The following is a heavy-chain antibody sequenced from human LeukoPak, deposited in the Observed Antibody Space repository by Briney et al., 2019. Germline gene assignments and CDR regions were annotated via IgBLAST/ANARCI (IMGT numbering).Heavy chain of an antibody. J-gene: IGHJ6*03. CDR1: GFTFSNYW. D-gene: IGHD6-13*01. Sequence: GGSLRLSCATSGFTFSNYWMSWVRQAPGKGLEWVANIKEDGSEKYYVDSVKGRFTISRDNAKNSLYLQMDSLRVEDTAVYYCVRDPSYGSSWYYYMDVWGKGTTVTVSS. V-gene: IGHV3-7*01. CDR3: VRDPSYGSSWYYYMDV. CDR2: IKEDGSEK.